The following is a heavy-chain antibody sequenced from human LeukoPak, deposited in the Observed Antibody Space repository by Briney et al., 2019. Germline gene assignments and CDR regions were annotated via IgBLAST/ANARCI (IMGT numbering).Heavy chain of an antibody. J-gene: IGHJ4*02. CDR3: AKDHDVYGDSFDY. V-gene: IGHV3-23*01. Sequence: GGSLRLSCAASGFTFSSYAMSWVREAPGKGVEWVSAISGSGGSTYYADSVKGRFTISRDNSKNTLYLQMNSLRAEDTAVYYCAKDHDVYGDSFDYWGQGTLVTVSS. D-gene: IGHD4-17*01. CDR1: GFTFSSYA. CDR2: ISGSGGST.